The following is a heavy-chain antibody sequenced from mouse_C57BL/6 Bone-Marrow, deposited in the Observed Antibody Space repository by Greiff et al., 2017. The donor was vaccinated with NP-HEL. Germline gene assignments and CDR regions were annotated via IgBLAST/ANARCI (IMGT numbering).Heavy chain of an antibody. D-gene: IGHD2-5*01. CDR1: GYAFTNYL. Sequence: LVESGAELVRPGTSVKVSCKASGYAFTNYLIEWVKQRPGQGLEWIGVINPGSGGTNYNEKFKGKATLTADKSSSTAYMQLSSLTSEDSAVYFCARPPYYSNYVAMDYWGQGTSVTVSS. CDR2: INPGSGGT. CDR3: ARPPYYSNYVAMDY. V-gene: IGHV1-54*01. J-gene: IGHJ4*01.